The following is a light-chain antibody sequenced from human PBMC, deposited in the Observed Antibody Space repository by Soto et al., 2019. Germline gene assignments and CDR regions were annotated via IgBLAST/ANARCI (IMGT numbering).Light chain of an antibody. J-gene: IGKJ4*01. CDR2: DAS. Sequence: EIVLSQSPATLSLSPGERATLSCRASQSVSNSLAWYQQKPGQGPRLLIYDASKRATGIPARFSGSGSRTEFTLTNSTPEPEDLAVYFCQPRDNWPLNFGRGTKVEIK. CDR3: QPRDNWPLN. CDR1: QSVSNS. V-gene: IGKV3-11*01.